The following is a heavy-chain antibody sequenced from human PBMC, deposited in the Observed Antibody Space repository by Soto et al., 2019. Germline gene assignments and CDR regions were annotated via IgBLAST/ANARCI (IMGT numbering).Heavy chain of an antibody. D-gene: IGHD1-26*01. CDR3: ASLNNWSSGDGRIDV. J-gene: IGHJ6*02. V-gene: IGHV1-69*01. Sequence: QVQLVQSGAEVKKPGSSVKVSCKASGGTFNTYTISWVRQVPGQGLEWMGGIMPLYAKPTYAQPFLGRLSIAADEHTSTVYMELSSLRSEDTALHYCASLNNWSSGDGRIDVWGRGTAVSVSS. CDR1: GGTFNTYT. CDR2: IMPLYAKP.